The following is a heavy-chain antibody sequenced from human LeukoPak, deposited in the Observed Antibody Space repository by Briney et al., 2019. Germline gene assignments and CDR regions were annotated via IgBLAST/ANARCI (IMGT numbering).Heavy chain of an antibody. CDR1: GFTFSSYA. D-gene: IGHD5-12*01. Sequence: PGRSLRLSCAASGFTFSSYAMHWVRQAPGKGLEWVAVISYDGSNKYYADSVKGRFTISRDNSKNTLYLQINSLRAEDTAVYYCARDLLGGYRWGPGTLVTVSS. J-gene: IGHJ4*02. CDR2: ISYDGSNK. V-gene: IGHV3-30-3*01. CDR3: ARDLLGGYR.